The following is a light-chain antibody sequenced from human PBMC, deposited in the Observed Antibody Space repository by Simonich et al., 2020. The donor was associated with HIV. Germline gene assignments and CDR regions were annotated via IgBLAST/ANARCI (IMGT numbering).Light chain of an antibody. CDR2: ANN. CDR1: SSNIGNNY. J-gene: IGLJ2*01. CDR3: GTWDSSLSAVV. Sequence: QSVLTQPPSVSAAPGQKVTISCSGSSSNIGNNYVSWYQPHPGTAPKFLIYANNKRPSVIPDRFSGSKSGTSATLGITGLQTGDEADYYCGTWDSSLSAVVFGGGTKLTVL. V-gene: IGLV1-51*01.